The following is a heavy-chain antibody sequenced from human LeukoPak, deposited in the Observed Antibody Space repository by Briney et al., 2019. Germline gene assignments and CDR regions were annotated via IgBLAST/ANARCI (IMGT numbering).Heavy chain of an antibody. CDR1: GGSISSYY. CDR2: IYYSGST. D-gene: IGHD3-22*01. J-gene: IGHJ3*02. V-gene: IGHV4-59*08. Sequence: PSETLSLTCTVSGGSISSYYWSWIRQPPGKGLEWIGYIYYSGSTNYNPSLKSRVTISVDTSKNQFSLKLSSVTAADTAVYYCASYSTYYYDSSGLGAFDIWGQGTVVTVSS. CDR3: ASYSTYYYDSSGLGAFDI.